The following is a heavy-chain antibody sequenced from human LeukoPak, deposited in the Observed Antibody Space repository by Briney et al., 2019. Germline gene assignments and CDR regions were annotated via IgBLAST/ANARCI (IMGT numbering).Heavy chain of an antibody. CDR1: GFTFDDYT. Sequence: PGGSLRLSCAASGFTFDDYTMHWVRQAPGKGLEWVSLISWDGGSTYYADSVKARFTISRDNSKNSLYLQMNSLRTEDTALYYCAKGNYGDSPWGDYWGQGTLVTVSS. CDR2: ISWDGGST. J-gene: IGHJ4*02. D-gene: IGHD4-17*01. CDR3: AKGNYGDSPWGDY. V-gene: IGHV3-43*01.